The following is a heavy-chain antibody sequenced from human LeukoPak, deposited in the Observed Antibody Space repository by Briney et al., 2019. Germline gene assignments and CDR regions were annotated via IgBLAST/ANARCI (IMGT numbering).Heavy chain of an antibody. Sequence: GGSLRLSCAASGFTLSSYSMNWVRQAPGKGLEWVSYISSSSSTIYYADSVKGRFTISRDNAKNSLYLQMNSLRAEDTAVYYCARDATPLLLWFGELLHKNWFDPWGQGTLVTVSS. V-gene: IGHV3-48*01. CDR2: ISSSSSTI. CDR3: ARDATPLLLWFGELLHKNWFDP. J-gene: IGHJ5*02. D-gene: IGHD3-10*01. CDR1: GFTLSSYS.